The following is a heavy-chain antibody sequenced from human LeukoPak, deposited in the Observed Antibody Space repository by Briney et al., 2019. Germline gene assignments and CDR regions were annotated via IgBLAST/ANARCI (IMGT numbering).Heavy chain of an antibody. CDR1: GGSISSYY. D-gene: IGHD6-13*01. J-gene: IGHJ4*02. CDR3: ARAAPRTLYTSSWGIDY. V-gene: IGHV4-59*08. CDR2: IYYSGST. Sequence: SETLSLTCTVSGGSISSYYWSWIRQPPGKGLEWIGYIYYSGSTNYNPSLKSRVTISVDTSKNQFSLKLSSVTAADTAVYYCARAAPRTLYTSSWGIDYWGQGTLVTVSS.